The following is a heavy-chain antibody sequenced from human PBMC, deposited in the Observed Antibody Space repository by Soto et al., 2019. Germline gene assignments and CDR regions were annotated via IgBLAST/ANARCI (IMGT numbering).Heavy chain of an antibody. J-gene: IGHJ5*02. D-gene: IGHD4-4*01. CDR3: AADPQYSKYLNWFDP. CDR1: GFTFSSYG. CDR2: IWYDGSNK. V-gene: IGHV3-33*01. Sequence: GGSLRLSCAASGFTFSSYGMHWVRQAPGKGLEWVAVIWYDGSNKYYADSVKGRFAISRDNSKNTLYLQMNSLRAEDTAVYYCAADPQYSKYLNWFDPWGQGTLVTVSS.